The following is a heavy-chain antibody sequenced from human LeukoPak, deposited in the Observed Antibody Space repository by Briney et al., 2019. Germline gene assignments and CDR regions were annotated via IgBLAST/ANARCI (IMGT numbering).Heavy chain of an antibody. CDR1: GGSISSYY. D-gene: IGHD3-10*01. Sequence: SETLSLTCTLSGGSISSYYWSWIRQPPGKGLEWIGYIYYSGSTNYNPSLKSRVTISVDTSKNQFSLKLSSVTAADTAVYYCARFGASHYYGSGSYYIGYFDYWGQGTLVTVSS. CDR2: IYYSGST. V-gene: IGHV4-59*01. CDR3: ARFGASHYYGSGSYYIGYFDY. J-gene: IGHJ4*02.